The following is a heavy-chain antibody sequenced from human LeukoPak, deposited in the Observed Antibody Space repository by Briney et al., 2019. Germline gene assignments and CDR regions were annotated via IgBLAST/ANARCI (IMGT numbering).Heavy chain of an antibody. CDR1: GFTFDDYA. CDR3: AKSCSGGSCYLDY. Sequence: GGSLRLSCAASGFTFDDYAMHWVRQAPGKGLEWVSGISWNSGSIGYADSVKGRFTISRDNAKNSLYLQMNSLRAEDMALYYCAKSCSGGSCYLDYWGQGTLVTVSS. CDR2: ISWNSGSI. J-gene: IGHJ4*02. V-gene: IGHV3-9*03. D-gene: IGHD2-15*01.